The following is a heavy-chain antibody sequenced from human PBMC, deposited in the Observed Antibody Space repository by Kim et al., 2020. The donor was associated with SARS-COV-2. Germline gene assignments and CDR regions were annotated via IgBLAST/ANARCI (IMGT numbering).Heavy chain of an antibody. Sequence: GGSLRLSCAASGFTFSSYAMSWVRQAPGKGLEWVSAISGSGGSTYYADSVKGRFTISRDNSKNTLYLQMNSLRAEDTAVYYCAKDLQHYGDLPLDYWGQGTLVTVSS. J-gene: IGHJ4*02. V-gene: IGHV3-23*01. CDR1: GFTFSSYA. CDR3: AKDLQHYGDLPLDY. CDR2: ISGSGGST. D-gene: IGHD4-17*01.